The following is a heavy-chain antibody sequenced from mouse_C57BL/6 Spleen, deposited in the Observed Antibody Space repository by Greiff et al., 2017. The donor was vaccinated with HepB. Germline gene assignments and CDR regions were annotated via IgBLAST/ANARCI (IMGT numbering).Heavy chain of an antibody. V-gene: IGHV10-1*01. CDR2: IRSKSNNYAT. CDR1: GFSFNTYA. Sequence: EVQLVESGGGLVQPKGSLKLSCAASGFSFNTYAMNWVRQAPGKGLEWVARIRSKSNNYATYYADSVKDRFTISRDDSESMLYLQMNNLKTEDTAMYYCVSLLNYYGSSYRAMDYWGQGTSVTVSS. CDR3: VSLLNYYGSSYRAMDY. D-gene: IGHD1-1*01. J-gene: IGHJ4*01.